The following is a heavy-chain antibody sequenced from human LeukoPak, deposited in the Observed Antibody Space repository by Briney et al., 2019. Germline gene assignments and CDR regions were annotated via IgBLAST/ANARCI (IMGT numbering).Heavy chain of an antibody. CDR1: GFTFSDYY. CDR3: ATYGDYELYYYYYMDV. J-gene: IGHJ6*03. Sequence: GGSLRLSCAASGFTFSDYYMSWIRQAPGKGLEWVSYISSSGSTIYYADSVKGRFTISRDNAKNSLYLQMNSLRAEDTAVYYCATYGDYELYYYYYMDVWDKGTTVTVSS. V-gene: IGHV3-11*04. D-gene: IGHD4-17*01. CDR2: ISSSGSTI.